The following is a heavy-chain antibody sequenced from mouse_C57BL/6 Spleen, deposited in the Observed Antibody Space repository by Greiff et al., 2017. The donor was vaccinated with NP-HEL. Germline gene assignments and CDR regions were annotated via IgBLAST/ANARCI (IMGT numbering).Heavy chain of an antibody. V-gene: IGHV1-72*01. D-gene: IGHD1-1*01. CDR1: GYTFTSYW. J-gene: IGHJ4*01. Sequence: QVQLKQPGAELVKPGASVKLSCKASGYTFTSYWMHWVKQRPGRGLEWIGRIDPNSGGTKYNEKFKSKATLTVDKPSSTAYMQLSSLTSEDSAVYYCAPGDYGSSDAMDYWGQGTSVTVSS. CDR3: APGDYGSSDAMDY. CDR2: IDPNSGGT.